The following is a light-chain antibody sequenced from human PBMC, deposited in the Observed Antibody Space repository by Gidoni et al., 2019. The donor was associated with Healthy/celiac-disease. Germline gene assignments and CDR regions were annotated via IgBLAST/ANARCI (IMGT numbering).Light chain of an antibody. Sequence: SSQLPQPPSVSVSPGQTASITCSGDKLGDKYPCWYQQKPGQSPVLVIYQDSKRPSGTPERFSGSNSGNTATLTISGTQAMDEADYYRQAWDSSTAVVFGGGTKLTVL. V-gene: IGLV3-1*01. CDR2: QDS. CDR3: QAWDSSTAVV. J-gene: IGLJ2*01. CDR1: KLGDKY.